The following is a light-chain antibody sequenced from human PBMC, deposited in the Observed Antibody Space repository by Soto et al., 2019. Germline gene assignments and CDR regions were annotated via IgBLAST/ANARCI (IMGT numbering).Light chain of an antibody. CDR3: QVWDSPTDHAV. V-gene: IGLV3-21*04. CDR2: YDT. Sequence: SYELTQPPSVSVAPGKTARISCGGDNFGSKSVHWYQQKPGQAPVLVIYYDTDRPSGIPERFSGSNSGNAATLTISRVEAGDEADYYCQVWDSPTDHAVFGGGTQLTVL. CDR1: NFGSKS. J-gene: IGLJ7*01.